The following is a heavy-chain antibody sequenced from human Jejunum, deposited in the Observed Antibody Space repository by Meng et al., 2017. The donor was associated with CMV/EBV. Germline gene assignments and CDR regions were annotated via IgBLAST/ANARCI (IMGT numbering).Heavy chain of an antibody. D-gene: IGHD5-18*01. CDR2: ISGSGGST. CDR3: AKLSGYSYGPPDY. Sequence: SGFTFSRFTMSGVRQAPGKGLEWVSAISGSGGSTYYADSVKGRFTISRDNSKNTLYLQMNSLRAEDTAVYYCAKLSGYSYGPPDYWGQGTLVTVSS. J-gene: IGHJ4*02. V-gene: IGHV3-23*01. CDR1: GFTFSRFT.